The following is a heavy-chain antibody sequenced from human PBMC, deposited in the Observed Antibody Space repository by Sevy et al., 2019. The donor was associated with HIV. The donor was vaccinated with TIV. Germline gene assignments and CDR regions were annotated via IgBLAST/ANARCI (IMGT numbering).Heavy chain of an antibody. CDR2: INWNSGSI. V-gene: IGHV3-9*01. D-gene: IGHD2-8*02. CDR1: GYIFNEYA. J-gene: IGHJ4*02. Sequence: GGSLRLSCTGSGYIFNEYAMFWVRQAPGKGLEWVSGINWNSGSIGYADSVKGRFTISRDGAKKSLYLQMNSLRPEDTAFYYCAKGLTTGRPKGGFDSWGQGTQVTVSS. CDR3: AKGLTTGRPKGGFDS.